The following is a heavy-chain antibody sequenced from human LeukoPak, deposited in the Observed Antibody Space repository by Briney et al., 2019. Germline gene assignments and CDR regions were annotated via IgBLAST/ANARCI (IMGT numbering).Heavy chain of an antibody. D-gene: IGHD4-11*01. V-gene: IGHV3-23*01. CDR2: ISGSGGST. CDR1: GFTFSSYA. CDR3: ANEYSKGDI. J-gene: IGHJ3*02. Sequence: GGSLRPSCAASGFTFSSYAMSWVRQAPGKGLEWVSAISGSGGSTYYADSVKGRFTISRGNSKNTLYLQMNSLRAEDAAVYYCANEYSKGDIWGQGTMVTVSS.